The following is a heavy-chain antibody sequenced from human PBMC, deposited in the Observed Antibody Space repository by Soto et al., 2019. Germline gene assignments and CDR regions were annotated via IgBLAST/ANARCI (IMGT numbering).Heavy chain of an antibody. CDR2: IWYDESNK. D-gene: IGHD6-13*01. J-gene: IGHJ4*02. Sequence: QVQLVESGGGVVQPGRSLRLSCAASGFTFSSYRMHWVRQAPGKGLEWVAVIWYDESNKYYVDSVKGRFTISRDNSKNTLYLQMNSVRAEDTAVYYCERGLKSSSYYSYFDYWGQGTLVTVSS. CDR3: ERGLKSSSYYSYFDY. CDR1: GFTFSSYR. V-gene: IGHV3-33*01.